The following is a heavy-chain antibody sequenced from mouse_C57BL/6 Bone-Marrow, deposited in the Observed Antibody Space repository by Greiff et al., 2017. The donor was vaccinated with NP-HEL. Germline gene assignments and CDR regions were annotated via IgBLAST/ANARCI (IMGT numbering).Heavy chain of an antibody. CDR1: GYTFTDYN. D-gene: IGHD3-2*02. Sequence: VHVKQSGPELVKPGASVKIPCKASGYTFTDYNMDWVKQSHGKSLEWIGDINPNNGGTIYNQKFKGKATLTVDKSSSTAYMELRSLTSEDTAVYYCARLSDSSGLDYWGQGTTLTVSS. J-gene: IGHJ2*01. CDR3: ARLSDSSGLDY. CDR2: INPNNGGT. V-gene: IGHV1-18*01.